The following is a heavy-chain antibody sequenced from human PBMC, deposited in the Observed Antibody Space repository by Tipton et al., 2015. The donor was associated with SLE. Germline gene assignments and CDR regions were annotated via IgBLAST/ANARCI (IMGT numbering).Heavy chain of an antibody. CDR2: IYYSGST. V-gene: IGHV4-59*01. J-gene: IGHJ5*02. CDR3: ARDHYSTSGWFDP. D-gene: IGHD6-6*01. CDR1: GGSISSYY. Sequence: TLSLTCTVSGGSISSYYWSWIRQPPGKGLEWIGYIYYSGSTNYNPSLKSRVTISVDTSKNQFSLKLSSVTAADTAVYYCARDHYSTSGWFDPWGQGTLVTVSS.